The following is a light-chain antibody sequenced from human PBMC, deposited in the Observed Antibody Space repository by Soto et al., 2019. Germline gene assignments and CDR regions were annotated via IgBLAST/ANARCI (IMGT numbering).Light chain of an antibody. J-gene: IGKJ1*01. CDR3: QQYGTSLRT. V-gene: IGKV3-20*01. CDR2: GAS. Sequence: EIVLTQSPGTLSLSPGERATLSCRASQSVNSDYLAWYQQKPGQAPRLLICGASTRATGIPDRFSGSGSETDFTLTISRLEPEDCAVYYCQQYGTSLRTFGQGTKVEIK. CDR1: QSVNSDY.